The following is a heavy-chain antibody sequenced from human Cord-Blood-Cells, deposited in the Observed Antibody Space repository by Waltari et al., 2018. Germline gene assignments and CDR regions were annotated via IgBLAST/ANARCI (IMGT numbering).Heavy chain of an antibody. Sequence: QVQLVESGGVVVQPVRFLRLSCAPSGFTFSSYGLPWVRQAPGKGLEWVGVIWYDGSNKYYSDSVKGRFTISRDNSKNTLYLQMNSLRAEDTAVYYCARGYSGYDPYYFDYWGQGTLVTVSS. CDR3: ARGYSGYDPYYFDY. J-gene: IGHJ4*02. V-gene: IGHV3-33*01. CDR1: GFTFSSYG. CDR2: IWYDGSNK. D-gene: IGHD5-12*01.